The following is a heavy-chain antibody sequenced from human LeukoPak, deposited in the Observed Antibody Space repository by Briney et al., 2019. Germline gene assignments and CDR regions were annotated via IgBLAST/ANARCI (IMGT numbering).Heavy chain of an antibody. J-gene: IGHJ4*02. CDR2: IYTSGST. V-gene: IGHV4-61*02. D-gene: IGHD6-13*01. Sequence: NPSETLSLTCTVSGGSISSGSYYWSWIRQPAGKGLEWIGRIYTSGSTNYNPSLKSRVTISVDTSKNQFSLKLSSVTAADTAVYYCARGVIAAGGNDFDYWGQGTLVTVSS. CDR3: ARGVIAAGGNDFDY. CDR1: GGSISSGSYY.